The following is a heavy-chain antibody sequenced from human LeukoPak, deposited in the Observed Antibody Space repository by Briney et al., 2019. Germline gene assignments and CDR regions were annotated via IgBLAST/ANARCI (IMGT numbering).Heavy chain of an antibody. CDR2: LYRGGAT. V-gene: IGHV3-53*01. D-gene: IGHD2-15*01. Sequence: GGSLRLSCAAPGFTVISHYMSWVRQAPGKGLASVSVLYRGGATYYAASVKGRFPISRDSSKNTVYLQMNSLRTEDTALSYCARLDSGGHYNPFDYWVQGTLVTVSS. CDR3: ARLDSGGHYNPFDY. J-gene: IGHJ4*02. CDR1: GFTVISHY.